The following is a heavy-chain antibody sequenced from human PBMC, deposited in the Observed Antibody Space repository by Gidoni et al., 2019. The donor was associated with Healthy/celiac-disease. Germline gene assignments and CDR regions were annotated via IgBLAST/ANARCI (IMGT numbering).Heavy chain of an antibody. Sequence: QVQLVESGHGVGQPGRSLRLSCAASGSTFRSYGMHWVRRAPGKGLECVAFTSYDGSNKYYADSVKGRFTISRDNSKNTLYLQMNSLIAEDTAVYYCSKVLRLDGDNSFDYWGQGTLVTVSS. CDR2: TSYDGSNK. CDR3: SKVLRLDGDNSFDY. V-gene: IGHV3-30*18. CDR1: GSTFRSYG. J-gene: IGHJ4*02.